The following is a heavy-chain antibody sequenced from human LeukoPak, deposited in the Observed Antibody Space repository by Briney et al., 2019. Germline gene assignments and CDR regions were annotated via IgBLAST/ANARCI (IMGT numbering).Heavy chain of an antibody. V-gene: IGHV1-69*13. CDR3: ARLESSYYFDY. D-gene: IGHD2/OR15-2a*01. J-gene: IGHJ4*02. Sequence: SVKVSCKASGGTFSSYAISWVRQAPGQGLEWMGGIIPIFGTANYAQKFQGRVTITADESTSTAYMELNSLRSEDTAVYYCARLESSYYFDYWGQGTLVTVSS. CDR1: GGTFSSYA. CDR2: IIPIFGTA.